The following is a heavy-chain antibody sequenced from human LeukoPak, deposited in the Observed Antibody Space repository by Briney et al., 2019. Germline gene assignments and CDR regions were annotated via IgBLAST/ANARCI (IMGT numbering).Heavy chain of an antibody. Sequence: ASVKVSCKASGYTFTSYGISWVRQAPGQGLEWMGWISAYNGNTNYAQKLQGGVTMTTDTSTSTAYMELRSLRSDDTAVHYCARIPYYGDYVDAFDIWGQGTMVTVSS. CDR2: ISAYNGNT. CDR3: ARIPYYGDYVDAFDI. V-gene: IGHV1-18*01. J-gene: IGHJ3*02. D-gene: IGHD4-17*01. CDR1: GYTFTSYG.